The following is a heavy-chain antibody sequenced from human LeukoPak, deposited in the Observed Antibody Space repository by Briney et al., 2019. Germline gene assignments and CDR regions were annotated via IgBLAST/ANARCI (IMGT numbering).Heavy chain of an antibody. Sequence: PSETLSLTCTVSGYSISTGYYWDWIRQPPGKGLEWIGTFYHGGSTYYNPSLKSRVTISVDTSKNQFSLKLSSVTAADMAVYYCARGSLGNYYGNWFDPWGQGTLVTVSS. CDR2: FYHGGST. J-gene: IGHJ5*02. CDR1: GYSISTGYY. CDR3: ARGSLGNYYGNWFDP. D-gene: IGHD3-10*01. V-gene: IGHV4-38-2*02.